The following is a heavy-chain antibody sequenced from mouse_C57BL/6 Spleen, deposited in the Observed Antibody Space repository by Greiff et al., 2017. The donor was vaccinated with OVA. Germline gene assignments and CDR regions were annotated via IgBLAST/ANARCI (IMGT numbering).Heavy chain of an antibody. D-gene: IGHD2-10*02. CDR2: IHPNSGST. CDR1: GYTFTSYW. Sequence: VQLQQPGAELVKPGASVKLSCKASGYTFTSYWMHWVKQRPGQGLEWIGMIHPNSGSTNYNEKFKSKATLTVDKSSSTAYMQLSSLTSEDSAVYYCARRGEYGNYYYAMEYWGQGTSVTVSS. J-gene: IGHJ4*01. CDR3: ARRGEYGNYYYAMEY. V-gene: IGHV1-64*01.